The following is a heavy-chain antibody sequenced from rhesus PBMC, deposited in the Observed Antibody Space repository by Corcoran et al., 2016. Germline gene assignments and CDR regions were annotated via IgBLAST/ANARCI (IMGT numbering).Heavy chain of an antibody. Sequence: QVQLVQSGSEIKQPGASVKLSCKASGYTFTGYYIHWVRQAPGQGLEWMGLNSPYNGHERYAQSCQGRVTITTDTSTSTGYMELTSLTSEDTAVYFCTRHDYWGQGVLVTVSS. CDR2: NSPYNGHE. CDR3: TRHDY. CDR1: GYTFTGYY. V-gene: IGHV1-1*01. J-gene: IGHJ4*01.